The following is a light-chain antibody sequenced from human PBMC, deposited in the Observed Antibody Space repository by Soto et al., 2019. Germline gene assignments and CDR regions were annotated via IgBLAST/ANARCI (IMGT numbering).Light chain of an antibody. Sequence: ANQLTQSPSSLFESVGDRVTITCRASKPISSALALYQQKPGKPPKPLIYDASTLQSGVPSRFSGSGSGTEFTLTISSLQPEDFATYYCLQHNSYPRTFGQGTKVDIK. V-gene: IGKV1-13*02. CDR1: KPISSA. CDR3: LQHNSYPRT. CDR2: DAS. J-gene: IGKJ1*01.